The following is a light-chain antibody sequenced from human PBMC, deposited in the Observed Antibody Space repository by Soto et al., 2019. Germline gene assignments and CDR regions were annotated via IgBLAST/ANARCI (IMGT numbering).Light chain of an antibody. J-gene: IGLJ3*02. CDR2: EGT. CDR3: CSYAGSTTSL. Sequence: QSALTQPASVSGSPGQSITISCTGTSSDVGSYNLVSWYQQHPGKAPKLMIYEGTQRPSGVSNRFSGSKSGNTASLTISGLQAEDEADYYCCSYAGSTTSLFGGGTKVTVL. V-gene: IGLV2-23*01. CDR1: SSDVGSYNL.